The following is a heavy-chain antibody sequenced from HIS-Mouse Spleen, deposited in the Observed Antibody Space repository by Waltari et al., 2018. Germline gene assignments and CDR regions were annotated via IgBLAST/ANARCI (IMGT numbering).Heavy chain of an antibody. Sequence: EVQLVESGGVVVQPGGSLRLSCAASGFTFDDYAMHWVRQAPGKGLGVVFVIRWDVGSTYYADSVKGRFTISRDNSKNSLYLQMNSLGAEDTALYYCARGAAAGPFDYWGQGTLVTVSS. V-gene: IGHV3-43D*03. J-gene: IGHJ4*02. D-gene: IGHD6-13*01. CDR2: IRWDVGST. CDR1: GFTFDDYA. CDR3: ARGAAAGPFDY.